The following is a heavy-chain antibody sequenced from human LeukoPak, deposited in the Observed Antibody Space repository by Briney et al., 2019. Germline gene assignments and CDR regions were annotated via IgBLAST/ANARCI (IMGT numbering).Heavy chain of an antibody. V-gene: IGHV3-9*01. CDR3: AKDITYGSGSYYGAFDI. J-gene: IGHJ3*02. D-gene: IGHD3-10*01. Sequence: GGSLRLSCAASGFTFDDYAMHWVRQAPGKGLEWVSGISWNSGSIGYADSVKGRFTISRDNAKNSLYLQMNSLRAEDTGLYYCAKDITYGSGSYYGAFDIWGQGTMVTVSS. CDR1: GFTFDDYA. CDR2: ISWNSGSI.